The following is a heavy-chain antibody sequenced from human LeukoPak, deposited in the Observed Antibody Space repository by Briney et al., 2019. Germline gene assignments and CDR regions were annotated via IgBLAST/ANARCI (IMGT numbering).Heavy chain of an antibody. CDR2: IYYSGRT. V-gene: IGHV4-39*07. Sequence: SETLSLTCTVSGGSISSSSYYWGWIRQPPGKGLEWIGSIYYSGRTYYNPSLKSRVTISVDTSKNQFSLKLSSVTAADTAVYYCARGYDSSGYYGRWGQGTLVTVSS. CDR3: ARGYDSSGYYGR. D-gene: IGHD3-22*01. CDR1: GGSISSSSYY. J-gene: IGHJ4*02.